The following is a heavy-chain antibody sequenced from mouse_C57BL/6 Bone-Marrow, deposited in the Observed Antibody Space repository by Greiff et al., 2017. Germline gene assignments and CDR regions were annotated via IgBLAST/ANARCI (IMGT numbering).Heavy chain of an antibody. D-gene: IGHD4-1*01. CDR1: GFNIKDDY. CDR2: IDPENGDT. V-gene: IGHV14-4*01. CDR3: TRLGLFYWYVDV. Sequence: EVQLVESGAELVRPGASVKLSCTASGFNIKDDYMHWVKQRPEQGLEWIGWIDPENGDTEYASKFQGKATITADTSSNTAYLQLSSLTSEDTAVYYCTRLGLFYWYVDVWGTGTTVTVSS. J-gene: IGHJ1*03.